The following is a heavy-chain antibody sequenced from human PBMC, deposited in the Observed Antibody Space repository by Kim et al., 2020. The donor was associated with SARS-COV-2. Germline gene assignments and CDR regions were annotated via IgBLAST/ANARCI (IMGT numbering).Heavy chain of an antibody. V-gene: IGHV3-15*01. CDR1: GFSFSGAW. CDR3: AIETSRTGNYWDY. CDR2: IKSRTDGETT. Sequence: GGSLRLSCTVSGFSFSGAWMSWVRRAPGKGLEWVARIKSRTDGETTDYAAPVKGRFAISRDDSKDTLFLQMISLKTEDTAVYYCAIETSRTGNYWDYWGQGTLVTVSS. D-gene: IGHD2-8*02. J-gene: IGHJ4*02.